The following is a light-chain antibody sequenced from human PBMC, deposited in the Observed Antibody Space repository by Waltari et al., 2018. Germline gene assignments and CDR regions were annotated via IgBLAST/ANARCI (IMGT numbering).Light chain of an antibody. CDR1: PRVLYSSNNQNY. V-gene: IGKV4-1*01. Sequence: DIVMTQSTGSLGVSPGERATITCKYSPRVLYSSNNQNYLAWYHQKPGQPPKLLIYWASTRESGVPDRFSGSGSGTDFTLTISSLQAEDVAVYYCQQYYTVPPHTFGGGTKVEIK. CDR2: WAS. CDR3: QQYYTVPPHT. J-gene: IGKJ4*01.